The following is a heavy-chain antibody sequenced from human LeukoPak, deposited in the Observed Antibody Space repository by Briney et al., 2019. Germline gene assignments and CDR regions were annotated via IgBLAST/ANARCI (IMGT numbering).Heavy chain of an antibody. CDR1: GGSISSSGYY. J-gene: IGHJ4*02. Sequence: PSETLSLTCTVSGGSISSSGYYWSWIRQPPGKGLEWIGEINHSGSTNYNPSLKSRVTISVDTSKNQFSLKLSSVTAADTAVYYCARGNGGYYDSSGNFDYWGQGTLVAVSS. D-gene: IGHD3-22*01. CDR2: INHSGST. CDR3: ARGNGGYYDSSGNFDY. V-gene: IGHV4-39*07.